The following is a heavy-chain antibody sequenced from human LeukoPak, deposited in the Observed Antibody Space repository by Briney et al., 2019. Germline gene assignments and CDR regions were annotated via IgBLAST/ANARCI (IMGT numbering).Heavy chain of an antibody. D-gene: IGHD2-21*02. V-gene: IGHV4-34*01. CDR1: GGSFSGYY. CDR3: ARSDCGGDCPVFDY. Sequence: SETLSLTCAVYGGSFSGYYWSWIRQPPGKGLEWIGEINHSGSTNYYPSLKSQVTISVDTSKNQFSLKLSSVTAADTAVYYCARSDCGGDCPVFDYWGQGTLVTVSS. J-gene: IGHJ4*02. CDR2: INHSGST.